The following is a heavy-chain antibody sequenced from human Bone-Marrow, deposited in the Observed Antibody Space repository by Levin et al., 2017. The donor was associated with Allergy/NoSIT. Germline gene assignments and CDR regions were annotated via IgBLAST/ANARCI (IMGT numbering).Heavy chain of an antibody. Sequence: GGSLRLSCAASGFTFSSYSMNWVRQAPGKGLEWVSSISSSSSYIYYADSVKGRFTISRDNAKNSLYLQMNSLRAEDTAVYYCARDTNYYDSSGYSGWYFDLWGRGTLVTVSS. CDR1: GFTFSSYS. CDR2: ISSSSSYI. D-gene: IGHD3-22*01. V-gene: IGHV3-21*01. CDR3: ARDTNYYDSSGYSGWYFDL. J-gene: IGHJ2*01.